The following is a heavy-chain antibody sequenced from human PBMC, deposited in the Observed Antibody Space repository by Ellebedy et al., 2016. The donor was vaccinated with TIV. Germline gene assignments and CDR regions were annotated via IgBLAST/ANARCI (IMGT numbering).Heavy chain of an antibody. CDR3: VRDGSGWDLDY. V-gene: IGHV3-30*03. CDR2: LANNGKEK. D-gene: IGHD6-19*01. J-gene: IGHJ4*02. CDR1: GLTFTRYG. Sequence: GGSLRLSXEASGLTFTRYGVHWVRQAPGKGLEWVAFLANNGKEKYYADSVKGRFTISRDDSKNTAYLQILTLRPDDSAVYYCVRDGSGWDLDYWGQGTQVTVSS.